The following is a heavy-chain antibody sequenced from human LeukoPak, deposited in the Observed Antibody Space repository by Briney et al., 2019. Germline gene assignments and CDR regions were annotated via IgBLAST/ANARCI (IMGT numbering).Heavy chain of an antibody. Sequence: PSETLSLTCAVSGGSISNDAYSWSWIRQPPGKGLEWIGYIYYSGSTNYNPSLKSRVTISVDTSKNQFSLKLSSVTAADTAVYYCARGPEDIVGATGELGFDYWGQGTLVTVSS. V-gene: IGHV4-61*08. CDR1: GGSISNDAYS. D-gene: IGHD1-26*01. CDR2: IYYSGST. J-gene: IGHJ4*02. CDR3: ARGPEDIVGATGELGFDY.